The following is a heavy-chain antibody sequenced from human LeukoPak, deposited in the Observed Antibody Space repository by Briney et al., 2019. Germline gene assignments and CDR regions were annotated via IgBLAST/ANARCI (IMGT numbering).Heavy chain of an antibody. J-gene: IGHJ3*02. V-gene: IGHV4-4*07. Sequence: PSETLSLTFTVSGGSISSYYWSWIRQPAGKGLEWIGRIYTSGSTNYNPSLKSRVTMSVDTSKNQFSLKLSSVTAADTAVYYCAREGLYSGSYYGAFDIWGQGTMVTVSS. CDR2: IYTSGST. D-gene: IGHD1-26*01. CDR3: AREGLYSGSYYGAFDI. CDR1: GGSISSYY.